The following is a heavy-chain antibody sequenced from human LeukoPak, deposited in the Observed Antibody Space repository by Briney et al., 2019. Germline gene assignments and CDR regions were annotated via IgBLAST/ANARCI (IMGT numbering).Heavy chain of an antibody. CDR2: IRYDGSNK. CDR1: GFTFSNYG. J-gene: IGHJ4*02. V-gene: IGHV3-30*02. Sequence: SGGSLRLSCAASGFTFSNYGMHWVRQAPGKGLEWVAFIRYDGSNKYYADSVKGRFTISRDNSKNTLYLQMNSLRAEDTAVYYCAKNGYDSSGIAAGYWGQGTLVTVSS. D-gene: IGHD3-22*01. CDR3: AKNGYDSSGIAAGY.